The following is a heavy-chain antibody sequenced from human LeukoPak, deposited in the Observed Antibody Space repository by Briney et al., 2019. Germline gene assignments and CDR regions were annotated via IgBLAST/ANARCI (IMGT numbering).Heavy chain of an antibody. Sequence: GGSLRLSCAASGFTFSSYGMHWVRQAPGKGLEWVAFIRYDGSNKYYADSVKGRFTISRDNSKNTLYLQMNSLRAEDTAVYYCAKGGGCSSTSCGYYFDYWGQGTLVTVSS. CDR2: IRYDGSNK. CDR3: AKGGGCSSTSCGYYFDY. D-gene: IGHD2-2*01. CDR1: GFTFSSYG. V-gene: IGHV3-30*02. J-gene: IGHJ4*02.